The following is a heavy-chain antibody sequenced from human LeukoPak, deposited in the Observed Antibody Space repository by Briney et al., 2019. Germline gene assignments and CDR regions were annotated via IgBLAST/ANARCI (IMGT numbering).Heavy chain of an antibody. CDR3: ARGQFQRDY. CDR2: VNHSGRT. V-gene: IGHV4-34*01. Sequence: SETLSLTCAVYGVSLSGHFWSWIRQPPGKGLEWIGEVNHSGRTNYNPSLKSRVTMSVDTSKNQFSLNLRSVTAADTAVYYCARGQFQRDYWGQGTLVTVSS. D-gene: IGHD6-25*01. CDR1: GVSLSGHF. J-gene: IGHJ4*02.